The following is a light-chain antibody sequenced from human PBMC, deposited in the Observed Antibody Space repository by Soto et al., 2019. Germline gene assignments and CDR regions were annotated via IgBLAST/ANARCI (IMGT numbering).Light chain of an antibody. CDR1: SNDIGNYNY. Sequence: QSALTQPPSASGSPGQSVTISCTGTSNDIGNYNYVSWYQQHPGKAPKFIIYEVSKRPSGVPDRFSGSKSGDTASLTVSGLQPEDEADYYCSSYAGSNKLVFGGGTKVTVL. CDR3: SSYAGSNKLV. CDR2: EVS. J-gene: IGLJ3*02. V-gene: IGLV2-8*01.